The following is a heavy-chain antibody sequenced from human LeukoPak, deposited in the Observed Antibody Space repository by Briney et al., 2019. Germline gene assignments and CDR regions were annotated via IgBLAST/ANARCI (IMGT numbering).Heavy chain of an antibody. CDR2: ISSSSSYI. D-gene: IGHD1-26*01. Sequence: GGSLRLSCAASGFTFSSYAMSWVREAPARGLEWVSSISSSSSYIYYADSVKGRFTISRDNAKNSLYLQMNSLRAEDTAVYYCARDRGSYPFDYWGRGALVTVSS. J-gene: IGHJ4*02. CDR3: ARDRGSYPFDY. V-gene: IGHV3-21*01. CDR1: GFTFSSYA.